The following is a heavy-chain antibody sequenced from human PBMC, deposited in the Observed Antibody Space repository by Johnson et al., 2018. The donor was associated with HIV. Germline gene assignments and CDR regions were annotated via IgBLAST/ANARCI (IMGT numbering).Heavy chain of an antibody. CDR1: GFTFSSYG. J-gene: IGHJ3*02. CDR3: ARAHLIFPKNAFDI. Sequence: QVQLVESGGGVVQPGRSLRLSCAASGFTFSSYGMHWVRQAPGKGLEWVAVISYDGSNKYYADSVKVRFTISRDNVNNSVFLLLNSLRVEDTAVYFCARAHLIFPKNAFDIWGQGTMVSVSS. V-gene: IGHV3-30*03. D-gene: IGHD2-8*01. CDR2: ISYDGSNK.